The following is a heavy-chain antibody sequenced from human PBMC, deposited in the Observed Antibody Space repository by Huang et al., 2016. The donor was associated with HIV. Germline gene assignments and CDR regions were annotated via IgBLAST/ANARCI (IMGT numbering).Heavy chain of an antibody. CDR1: GFPFSDYG. D-gene: IGHD3-10*01. Sequence: GGSLRLSCATSGFPFSDYGLHWVRQTPGKGLEWVAFMAYDGTTKVYADSVEGRFTVSRDNSKSTLYLQMNSLRLEDTSIYYCLKDQVGPWGQGILVTVSS. CDR3: LKDQVGP. V-gene: IGHV3-30*02. J-gene: IGHJ5*02. CDR2: MAYDGTTK.